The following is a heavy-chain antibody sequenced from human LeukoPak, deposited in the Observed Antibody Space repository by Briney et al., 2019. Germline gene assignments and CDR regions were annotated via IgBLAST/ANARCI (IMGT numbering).Heavy chain of an antibody. CDR1: GFTFDDHA. CDR2: ISWDGGST. CDR3: AKGGYSYGHEDYFDY. J-gene: IGHJ4*02. D-gene: IGHD5-18*01. V-gene: IGHV3-43D*04. Sequence: PGGSLRLSCAASGFTFDDHAMHWVRQAPGKGLEWVSLISWDGGSTYYADSVKGRFTISRDNSKNSLYLQMNSLRAEDTALYYCAKGGYSYGHEDYFDYWGQGTLVTVSS.